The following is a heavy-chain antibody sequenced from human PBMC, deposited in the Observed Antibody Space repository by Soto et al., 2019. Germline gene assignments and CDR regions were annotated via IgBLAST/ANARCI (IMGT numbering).Heavy chain of an antibody. J-gene: IGHJ4*02. V-gene: IGHV1-18*01. CDR3: ATEILGINYFDY. Sequence: ASVKVSCKASGYTFTSYGISWVRQAPGQGLEWMGWISGYNDNTDYAQKFQGRVTMTTDTSTTTAYMELRSLRSDDTAVYYCATEILGINYFDYWGQGTLVTVSS. CDR2: ISGYNDNT. D-gene: IGHD7-27*01. CDR1: GYTFTSYG.